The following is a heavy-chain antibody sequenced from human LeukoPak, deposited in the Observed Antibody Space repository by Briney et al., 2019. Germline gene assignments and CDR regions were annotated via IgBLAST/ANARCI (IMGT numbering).Heavy chain of an antibody. Sequence: PGGSLRLSCTASGFSFSGYYMSWIRQAPGKGLEWVSYISSRGTSIFYADSVRGRFTISRDNAKNLLYLQMNSLRAEDTAVYYCASGGFRYGYWFPYWGQGTLVSVSS. D-gene: IGHD3-9*01. CDR3: ASGGFRYGYWFPY. J-gene: IGHJ4*02. CDR1: GFSFSGYY. V-gene: IGHV3-11*01. CDR2: ISSRGTSI.